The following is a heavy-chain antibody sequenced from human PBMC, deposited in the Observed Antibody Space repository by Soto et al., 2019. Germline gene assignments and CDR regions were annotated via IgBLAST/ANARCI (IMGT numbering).Heavy chain of an antibody. CDR2: ISSGSSYI. Sequence: PGGSLRLSCAASGFTFSSYSMNWVRQAPGKGLEWVSSISSGSSYIYYADSVKGRFTISRDNAKNSLYLQMNGLRAEDTAVYYCARSSGGSGKLWNYYGMDVWGQGTTVTVSS. V-gene: IGHV3-21*06. CDR3: ARSSGGSGKLWNYYGMDV. CDR1: GFTFSSYS. J-gene: IGHJ6*02. D-gene: IGHD3-10*01.